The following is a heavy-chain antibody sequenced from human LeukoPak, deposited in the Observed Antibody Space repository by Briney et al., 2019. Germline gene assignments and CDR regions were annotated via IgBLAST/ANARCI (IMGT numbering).Heavy chain of an antibody. CDR2: ISSSDSTI. Sequence: PGGSLRLSCAASGFTFSSYEMNWVRQAPGKGLEWVSYISSSDSTICYADSVKGRFTISRDNAKNSLYLQMNSLRAEDTAAYYCARRSAARDAFDIWGQGTMVTVSS. CDR1: GFTFSSYE. J-gene: IGHJ3*02. V-gene: IGHV3-48*03. CDR3: ARRSAARDAFDI. D-gene: IGHD6-6*01.